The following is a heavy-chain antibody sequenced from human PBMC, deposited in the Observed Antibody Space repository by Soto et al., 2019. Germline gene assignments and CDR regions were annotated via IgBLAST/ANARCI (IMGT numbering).Heavy chain of an antibody. CDR1: GFTFGDYA. CDR2: ISDGDGDT. J-gene: IGHJ4*02. CDR3: AKGRTYFDF. Sequence: XESLRHSCAASGFTFGDYAMTWVRQAPGKGLEWVSDISDGDGDTHYADSVKGRFTTSRDNSKNTLYLQMSSLRAEDAAVYYCAKGRTYFDFWGQGTLVTVSS. V-gene: IGHV3-23*01.